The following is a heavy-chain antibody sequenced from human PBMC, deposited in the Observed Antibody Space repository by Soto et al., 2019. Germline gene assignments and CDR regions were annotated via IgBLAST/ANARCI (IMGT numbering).Heavy chain of an antibody. CDR3: AREGMAVAGSFDD. J-gene: IGHJ4*02. CDR1: GGSLSSYY. CDR2: IYYTGIT. D-gene: IGHD6-19*01. Sequence: PXETLSLPCTVSGGSLSSYYWSWIRQPPGKGLEWIGYIYYTGITDYDPSLKSRVTISVDTSKNQFSLKLSSVTAADTAVYYCAREGMAVAGSFDDWGQGTLVTVSS. V-gene: IGHV4-59*01.